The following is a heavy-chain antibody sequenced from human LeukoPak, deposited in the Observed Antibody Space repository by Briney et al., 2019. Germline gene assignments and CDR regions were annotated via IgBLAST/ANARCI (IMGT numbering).Heavy chain of an antibody. D-gene: IGHD4-17*01. J-gene: IGHJ4*02. CDR2: IYPGDSDT. CDR1: GYSFTSYW. CDR3: ARGDYGDYRIFYTLFDF. Sequence: PGESLKISCMGSGYSFTSYWIGWVRQMPGKGLEWMGIIYPGDSDTRYSPSFQGQVTISADRSISTAYLQWSSLKASDTAMYYCARGDYGDYRIFYTLFDFWGQGTLVTVSS. V-gene: IGHV5-51*01.